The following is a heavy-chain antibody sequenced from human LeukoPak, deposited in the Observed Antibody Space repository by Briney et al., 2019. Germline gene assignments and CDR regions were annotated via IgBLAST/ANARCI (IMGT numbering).Heavy chain of an antibody. CDR2: IRSKAYGGTT. CDR3: TRVLSYYYDSSGYYGPFDY. J-gene: IGHJ4*02. D-gene: IGHD3-22*01. CDR1: GFTFGDYA. V-gene: IGHV3-49*04. Sequence: GRSLRLSCTASGFTFGDYAMSWVRQAPGKGLEWVGFIRSKAYGGTTEYAASVKGRFTISRDDSKSIAYLQMNSLKTEDIAVYYCTRVLSYYYDSSGYYGPFDYWGQGTLVTVSS.